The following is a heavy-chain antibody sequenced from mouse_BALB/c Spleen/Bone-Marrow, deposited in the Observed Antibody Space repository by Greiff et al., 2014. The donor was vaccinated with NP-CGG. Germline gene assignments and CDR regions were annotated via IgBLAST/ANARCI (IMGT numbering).Heavy chain of an antibody. CDR3: ARDTIDY. V-gene: IGHV1S56*01. CDR2: IYPGNVNT. J-gene: IGHJ4*01. CDR1: GYTFTSYY. Sequence: VQLQQSGPELVKPGASVRISCKASGYTFTSYYIHWVKQRPGQGLEWIGWIYPGNVNTKYNEKFKGKATLTADKSSSTAYMQLSSLTSEDSAVYVCARDTIDYWGQGTPVTVSS.